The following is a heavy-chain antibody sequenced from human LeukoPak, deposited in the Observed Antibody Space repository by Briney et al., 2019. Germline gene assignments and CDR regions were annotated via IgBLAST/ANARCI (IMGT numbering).Heavy chain of an antibody. D-gene: IGHD1-26*01. Sequence: PSETLSLTCAVYGGSFSGYYWSWIRQPPGKGLEWIGEINHSGSTNYNPSLKSRVTISVDTSKNQFSLKLSSVTAADTAVYYCARGPFATEADYWGQGTLVAVSS. CDR3: ARGPFATEADY. J-gene: IGHJ4*02. CDR1: GGSFSGYY. V-gene: IGHV4-34*01. CDR2: INHSGST.